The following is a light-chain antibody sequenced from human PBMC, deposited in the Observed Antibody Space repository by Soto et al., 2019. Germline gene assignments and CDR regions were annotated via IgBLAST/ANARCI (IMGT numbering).Light chain of an antibody. CDR2: DAS. V-gene: IGKV1-33*01. Sequence: DIQMTQSPSSLSTFVGDRVTMTCQASQDISNSLNWYQQKPGKPPQLLIYDASNLETGVSPRFSAGGSGTNFTLPIHSLQPEDLAAYYCHHHHSLPPWTFGPGTKVEI. CDR3: HHHHSLPPWT. CDR1: QDISNS. J-gene: IGKJ1*01.